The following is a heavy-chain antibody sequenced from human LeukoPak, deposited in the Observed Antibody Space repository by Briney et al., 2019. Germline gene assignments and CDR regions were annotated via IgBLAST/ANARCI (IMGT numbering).Heavy chain of an antibody. CDR1: GFTFSSYG. CDR3: ARDVNNHFDY. D-gene: IGHD1-14*01. V-gene: IGHV3-33*01. Sequence: AGTLRLSCAASGFTFSSYGRHWVRQAPGKGLEWVAVIWYDGRNKYYADSVKGRFTISRGKSTDTLYLQMNSLRAEDTAVYYCARDVNNHFDYWGQGTLVTVSS. CDR2: IWYDGRNK. J-gene: IGHJ4*02.